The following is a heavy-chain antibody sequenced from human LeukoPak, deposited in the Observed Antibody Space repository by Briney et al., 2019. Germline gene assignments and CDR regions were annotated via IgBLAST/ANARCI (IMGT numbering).Heavy chain of an antibody. J-gene: IGHJ4*02. Sequence: GGSLRLSCAASGFTFSSYGMTWVRQAPGKGLEWISYISSSSTYTNYADSVKGRFTISRDNAKNSLYLQMNSLRAEDTAVYYCARAPAGYYGSGTYFDYWGQGTLVTVSS. V-gene: IGHV3-21*05. D-gene: IGHD3-10*01. CDR3: ARAPAGYYGSGTYFDY. CDR1: GFTFSSYG. CDR2: ISSSSTYT.